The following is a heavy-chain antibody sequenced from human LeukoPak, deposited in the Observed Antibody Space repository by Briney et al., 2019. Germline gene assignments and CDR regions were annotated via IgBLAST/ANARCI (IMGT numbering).Heavy chain of an antibody. Sequence: GASLQISCKGSGYSFTNYWIAWMRQMPGKGLEWMGIIYPGDSDTRYSPSFQGQVTISADKSISTAYLQWSNLKASDAAMYYCARRAYCGGDCYSDYWGQGTLVTVSS. J-gene: IGHJ4*02. CDR1: GYSFTNYW. V-gene: IGHV5-51*01. CDR3: ARRAYCGGDCYSDY. D-gene: IGHD2-21*02. CDR2: IYPGDSDT.